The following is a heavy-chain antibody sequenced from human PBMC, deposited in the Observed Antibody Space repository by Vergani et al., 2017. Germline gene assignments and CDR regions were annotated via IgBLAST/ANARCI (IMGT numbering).Heavy chain of an antibody. J-gene: IGHJ4*02. V-gene: IGHV3-48*03. CDR3: ARDEYSSSWYYFDY. CDR2: ISSSGSTI. CDR1: GFTFSSYE. D-gene: IGHD6-13*01. Sequence: EVQLVESGGGLVQPGGSLRLSCAASGFTFSSYEMNWVRQAPGKGLEWVSYISSSGSTIYYADSVKGRFTISRDNAKNSLYLQMNSLRAEDTAVYYCARDEYSSSWYYFDYWGQGTLVTVSS.